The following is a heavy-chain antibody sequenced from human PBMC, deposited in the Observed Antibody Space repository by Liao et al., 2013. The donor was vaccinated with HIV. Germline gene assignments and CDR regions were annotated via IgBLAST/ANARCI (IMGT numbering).Heavy chain of an antibody. D-gene: IGHD3-9*01. CDR2: INHSGST. V-gene: IGHV4-34*01. J-gene: IGHJ5*02. Sequence: QVQLQQWGAGLLKPSETLSLTCAVYGGSFTGYYWSWIRQPPGQGLEWIGEINHSGSTNYNPSLKSRVTISVDTSKNQFSLKLSSVTAADTAVYYCARDAYFDWDNWFDPWGQGTLVTVSS. CDR1: GGSFTGYY. CDR3: ARDAYFDWDNWFDP.